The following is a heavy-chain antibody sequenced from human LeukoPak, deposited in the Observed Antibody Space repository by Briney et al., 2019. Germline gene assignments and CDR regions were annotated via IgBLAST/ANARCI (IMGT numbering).Heavy chain of an antibody. V-gene: IGHV3-23*01. D-gene: IGHD3-3*01. Sequence: AGGSLRLSCAASGFTFSNYAMRWVRQAPGKGLEWVSDISSSGSNTYYADYVKGRFTISRDNSKNTLYLQMNSLRAEDTAVYYCAKDFWSGYYFDYWGQGTLVTVSS. CDR1: GFTFSNYA. CDR3: AKDFWSGYYFDY. J-gene: IGHJ4*02. CDR2: ISSSGSNT.